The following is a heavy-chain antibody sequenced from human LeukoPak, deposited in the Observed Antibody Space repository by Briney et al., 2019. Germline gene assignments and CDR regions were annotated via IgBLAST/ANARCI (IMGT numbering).Heavy chain of an antibody. J-gene: IGHJ6*03. Sequence: GGSLRFSGAAAGFTFSSYWMHWVRQAPGKGLVWVSRINSDGSSTSYADSVKGRFTISRDNAKNTLYLQMNSLRAEDTAVYYCARPPYYYGSGSYYFHYYYYMDVWGKGTTVTVSS. V-gene: IGHV3-74*01. CDR1: GFTFSSYW. CDR2: INSDGSST. CDR3: ARPPYYYGSGSYYFHYYYYMDV. D-gene: IGHD3-10*01.